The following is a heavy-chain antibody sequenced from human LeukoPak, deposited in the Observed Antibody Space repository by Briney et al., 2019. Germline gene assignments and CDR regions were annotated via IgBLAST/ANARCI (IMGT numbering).Heavy chain of an antibody. Sequence: GGSLRLSCAASGFTFSSYAMSWVRQAPGKGLEWVSAMSGSSGSTYYADSVKGRFTISRDNSKNTLYLQMNSLRAEDSALYYCAKVRVGSSDCFDYWGQGTLVTVSS. CDR1: GFTFSSYA. V-gene: IGHV3-23*01. J-gene: IGHJ4*02. D-gene: IGHD1-26*01. CDR2: MSGSSGST. CDR3: AKVRVGSSDCFDY.